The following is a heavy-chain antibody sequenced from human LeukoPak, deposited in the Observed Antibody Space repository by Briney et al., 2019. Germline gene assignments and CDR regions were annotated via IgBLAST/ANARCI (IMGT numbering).Heavy chain of an antibody. J-gene: IGHJ4*02. CDR2: ISYSSSPI. D-gene: IGHD6-19*01. Sequence: HAGGSLRLSCAASGFTFSSYNMNWVRQAPGKGLEWVSFISYSSSPIYYADSVKGRFTISRDNAKNSLYLQMNSLRDEDTALYYCAKSEAVAGGMRSYYFDYWGQGTLVTVSS. CDR3: AKSEAVAGGMRSYYFDY. V-gene: IGHV3-48*02. CDR1: GFTFSSYN.